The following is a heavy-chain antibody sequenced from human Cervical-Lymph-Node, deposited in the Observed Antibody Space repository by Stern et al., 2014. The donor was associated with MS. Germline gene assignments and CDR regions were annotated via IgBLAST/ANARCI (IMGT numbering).Heavy chain of an antibody. D-gene: IGHD6-19*01. Sequence: QVTLKESGPALVKRTQTLTLTCTFSGFSLTTSGMCVSWIRQPPGKALEWLALIDWDDDKYYSTSLKTRLTISRDTSKNQVVLTMTNMDSVDTATFYCARGKAVAGKPAHFDNWGQGTLVTVSS. CDR2: IDWDDDK. CDR3: ARGKAVAGKPAHFDN. CDR1: GFSLTTSGMC. V-gene: IGHV2-70*01. J-gene: IGHJ4*02.